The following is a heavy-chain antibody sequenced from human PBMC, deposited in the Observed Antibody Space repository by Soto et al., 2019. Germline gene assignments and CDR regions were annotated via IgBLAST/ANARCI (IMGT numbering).Heavy chain of an antibody. CDR1: GDSISSGGYY. J-gene: IGHJ5*02. D-gene: IGHD3-10*01. V-gene: IGHV4-31*03. Sequence: QVQLQESGPGLVKSSQTLSLTCTVSGDSISSGGYYWSWIRQHPGKGLEWIGYIYYSGSTYYNPSLTSRVTMSVDTSKNQFSLKLYSVTAADTAVYYCARRSMVRGVSNWFDPWGQGTLVTVSS. CDR2: IYYSGST. CDR3: ARRSMVRGVSNWFDP.